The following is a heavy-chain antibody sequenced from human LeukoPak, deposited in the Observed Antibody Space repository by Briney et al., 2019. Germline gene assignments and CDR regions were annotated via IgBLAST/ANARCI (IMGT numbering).Heavy chain of an antibody. D-gene: IGHD6-19*01. CDR3: ARVQWLAYDAFDI. V-gene: IGHV3-74*01. CDR1: GFTFSSYW. J-gene: IGHJ3*02. CDR2: INSDGSST. Sequence: GGSLRLSCAASGFTFSSYWMHWVRQAPGKGLVRVSRINSDGSSTSYADSVKGRFTISRDNAKNTLYLQMNSLRAEDTAVYYCARVQWLAYDAFDIWGQGTMVTVSS.